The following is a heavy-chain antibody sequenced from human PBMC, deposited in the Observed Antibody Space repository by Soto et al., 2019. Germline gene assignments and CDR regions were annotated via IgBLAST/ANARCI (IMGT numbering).Heavy chain of an antibody. D-gene: IGHD3-3*01. V-gene: IGHV3-7*01. CDR1: GFTFSSYW. Sequence: GGSLRLSCAASGFTFSSYWMSWVRQAPGKGLEWVANIKQDGSEKYYVDSVKGRFTISRDNAKNSLYLQMNSLRAEDTAVYYCARDPLYDFLVYYYGMDVWGQGTTVTVS. J-gene: IGHJ6*02. CDR3: ARDPLYDFLVYYYGMDV. CDR2: IKQDGSEK.